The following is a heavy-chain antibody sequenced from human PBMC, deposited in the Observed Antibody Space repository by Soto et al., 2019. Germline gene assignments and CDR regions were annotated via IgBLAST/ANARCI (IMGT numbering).Heavy chain of an antibody. J-gene: IGHJ6*02. CDR1: GYTFTSYG. CDR2: ISAYNGNT. Sequence: ASVKVSCKASGYTFTSYGISWVRQAPGQGLEWKGWISAYNGNTNYAQKLQGRVTMTTDTSTSTAYMELRSLRSDDTAVYYCARLPFYYDSSGYPLDGMDVWGQGTTVTVSS. D-gene: IGHD3-22*01. CDR3: ARLPFYYDSSGYPLDGMDV. V-gene: IGHV1-18*01.